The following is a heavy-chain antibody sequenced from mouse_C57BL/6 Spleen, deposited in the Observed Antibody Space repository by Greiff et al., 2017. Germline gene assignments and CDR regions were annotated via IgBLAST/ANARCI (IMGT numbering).Heavy chain of an antibody. Sequence: QVQLKQPGAELVKPGASVKLSCKASGYTFTSYWMQWVKQRPGQGLEWIGEIDPSDSYTNYNQKFKGKATLTVDTSSSTAYMQLSSLTSEDSAVYYCARAYGSSYYFDDWGQGTTLTVCS. CDR1: GYTFTSYW. CDR2: IDPSDSYT. V-gene: IGHV1-50*01. D-gene: IGHD1-1*01. J-gene: IGHJ2*01. CDR3: ARAYGSSYYFDD.